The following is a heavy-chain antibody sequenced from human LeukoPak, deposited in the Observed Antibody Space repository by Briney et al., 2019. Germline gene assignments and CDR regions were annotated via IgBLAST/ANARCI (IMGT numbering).Heavy chain of an antibody. CDR3: AKLAKYFYGSETYYFFEH. CDR1: GFTFSSYW. J-gene: IGHJ4*02. CDR2: IKQDGSEK. Sequence: GGSLRLSCAASGFTFSSYWMSWVRQAPGKGLEWVANIKQDGSEKYYVDSVKGRFTISRDNAKNSLSLQMNSLRVEDTAVYYCAKLAKYFYGSETYYFFEHWGQGTPVTASS. V-gene: IGHV3-7*01. D-gene: IGHD3-10*01.